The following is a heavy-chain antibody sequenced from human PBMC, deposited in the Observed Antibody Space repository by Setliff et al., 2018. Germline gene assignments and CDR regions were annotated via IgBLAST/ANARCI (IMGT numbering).Heavy chain of an antibody. J-gene: IGHJ4*02. D-gene: IGHD6-19*01. V-gene: IGHV4-39*01. CDR1: GGYIGGTSYY. CDR2: IHFRGTT. CDR3: ARVGVTSGWAY. Sequence: SETLSLTCIVSGGYIGGTSYYWGWIRQPPGKGLEWIGSIHFRGTTYYNPSLNSQVTISVDTSKNQFSLNLNSVTAADTAVYYCARVGVTSGWAYWGLGTLVT.